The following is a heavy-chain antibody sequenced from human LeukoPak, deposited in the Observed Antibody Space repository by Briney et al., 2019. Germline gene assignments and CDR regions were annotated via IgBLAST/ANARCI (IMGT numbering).Heavy chain of an antibody. CDR2: ISSSTSII. D-gene: IGHD3-3*02. CDR1: GFTFSGFG. V-gene: IGHV3-48*04. CDR3: AKDGTFSGSSNYYYIDV. J-gene: IGHJ6*03. Sequence: GGSLRLSCAASGFTFSGFGMNWVRQAPGKGLDWISYISSSTSIIYYADSVKGRFTVSRDNAKNTLYLQMKTLRAEDTGVYYCAKDGTFSGSSNYYYIDVWGKGTTVTISS.